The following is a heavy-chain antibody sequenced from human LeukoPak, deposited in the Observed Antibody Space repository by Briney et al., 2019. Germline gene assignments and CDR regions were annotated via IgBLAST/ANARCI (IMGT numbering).Heavy chain of an antibody. CDR1: GGSFSGYY. CDR3: ARGFPYGSGSYKNDY. V-gene: IGHV4-34*01. J-gene: IGHJ4*02. D-gene: IGHD3-10*01. Sequence: PSETLSLTCAVYGGSFSGYYWSWIRQPPGKGLEWIGEINHSGSTNYNPSLKSRVTISVDTPKNQFSLKLSSVTAADTAVYYCARGFPYGSGSYKNDYWGQGTLVTVSS. CDR2: INHSGST.